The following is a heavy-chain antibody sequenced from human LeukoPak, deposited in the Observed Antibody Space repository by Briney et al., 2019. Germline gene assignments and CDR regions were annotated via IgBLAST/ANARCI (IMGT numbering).Heavy chain of an antibody. J-gene: IGHJ4*02. CDR3: ALWPRGYSLIFDY. CDR2: IIPILGIA. CDR1: GGTFSSYT. V-gene: IGHV1-69*02. D-gene: IGHD5-18*01. Sequence: SVKVSCKASGGTFSSYTISWVRQAPGQGLEWMGRIIPILGIANYAQKFQGRVTITADKSTSTAYMELSSLRSEDTAAYYCALWPRGYSLIFDYWGQGTLVTVSS.